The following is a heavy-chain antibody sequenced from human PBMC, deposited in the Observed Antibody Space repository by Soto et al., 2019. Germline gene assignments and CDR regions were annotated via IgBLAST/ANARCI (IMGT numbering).Heavy chain of an antibody. J-gene: IGHJ4*02. CDR1: GYSFTGYY. CDR2: IDPNSGGT. Sequence: QVHLVQSGAEVKKPGASVKVSCKASGYSFTGYYIHWVRQASGLGLEWMGWIDPNSGGTNYAQKFRGRVSMTRDTSINTAFMELSSLRSDDTAVYYCVRDEFWRSYFQLGDYWGQGTLVTISS. CDR3: VRDEFWRSYFQLGDY. V-gene: IGHV1-2*02. D-gene: IGHD3-3*01.